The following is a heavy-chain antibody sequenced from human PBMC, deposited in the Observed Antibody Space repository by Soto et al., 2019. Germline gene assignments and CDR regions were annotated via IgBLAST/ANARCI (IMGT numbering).Heavy chain of an antibody. Sequence: ASVKVSCTASGYTFTSYDINWVRQAPGQRLEWMGRINTTNGDTIYSQKFQGRVTITRDTSARTVYLELSSLTFEDTAVYYCGRGQATFDPWGQGTLVTVSS. J-gene: IGHJ5*02. CDR1: GYTFTSYD. CDR2: INTTNGDT. V-gene: IGHV1-3*04. CDR3: GRGQATFDP.